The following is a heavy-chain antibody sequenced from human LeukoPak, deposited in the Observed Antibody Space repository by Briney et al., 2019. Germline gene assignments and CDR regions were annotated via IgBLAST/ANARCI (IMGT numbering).Heavy chain of an antibody. CDR3: AKVAQDGDYVDY. CDR2: ISGSGGST. Sequence: PPGGSLRLSCAASGFTFSSYAMSWIRQAPGKGLEWVSAISGSGGSTYYADSVKGRFTISRDNSKNTLYLQMNSLRAEDTAVYYCAKVAQDGDYVDYWGQGTLVTVSS. D-gene: IGHD4-17*01. J-gene: IGHJ4*02. CDR1: GFTFSSYA. V-gene: IGHV3-23*01.